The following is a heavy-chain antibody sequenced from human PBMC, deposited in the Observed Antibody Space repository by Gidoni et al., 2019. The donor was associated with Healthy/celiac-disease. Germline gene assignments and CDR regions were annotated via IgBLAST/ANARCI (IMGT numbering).Heavy chain of an antibody. CDR3: ARALYYYDSSGYLSSPYFDY. D-gene: IGHD3-22*01. Sequence: EVQLVESGGGLVQPGGSLRLSCAASGSTFRSYWLSWVRKAPGKGLEWLANRKQDGSEKYYVDSMKGRFTISRDNAKNSLYLKMNSLRAEDTAVYYCARALYYYDSSGYLSSPYFDYWGQGTLVTVSS. V-gene: IGHV3-7*01. J-gene: IGHJ4*02. CDR2: RKQDGSEK. CDR1: GSTFRSYW.